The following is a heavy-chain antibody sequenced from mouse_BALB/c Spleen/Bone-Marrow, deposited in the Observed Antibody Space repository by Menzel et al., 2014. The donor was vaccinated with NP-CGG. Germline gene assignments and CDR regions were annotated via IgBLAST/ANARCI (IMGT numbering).Heavy chain of an antibody. V-gene: IGHV1-5*01. D-gene: IGHD1-1*02. Sequence: VQLQQSGTVLARPGASVKMSCKASGYTFTSYWMHWVKQRPGRGLEWIGPIYPGISDTSYNQKFKGKAKLTAVTSTTTAYMDLSSLTNEDSAVYYCTRSGNAMDYWGQGTSVTVSS. J-gene: IGHJ4*01. CDR2: IYPGISDT. CDR3: TRSGNAMDY. CDR1: GYTFTSYW.